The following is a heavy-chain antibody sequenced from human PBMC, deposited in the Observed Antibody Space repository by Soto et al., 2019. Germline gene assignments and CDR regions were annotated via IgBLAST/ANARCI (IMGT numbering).Heavy chain of an antibody. D-gene: IGHD6-19*01. V-gene: IGHV3-23*01. J-gene: IGHJ4*02. CDR2: ISGSGDNT. CDR1: GFTFSSYA. CDR3: AKDVNSSGWYPAY. Sequence: GGSLRLSCAASGFTFSSYAMSWVRQAPGKGLEWVSAISGSGDNTYYADSVKGRFTISRDNSKNTLYLQMNSLRAEDTAVYYCAKDVNSSGWYPAYWGQGTLVTVSS.